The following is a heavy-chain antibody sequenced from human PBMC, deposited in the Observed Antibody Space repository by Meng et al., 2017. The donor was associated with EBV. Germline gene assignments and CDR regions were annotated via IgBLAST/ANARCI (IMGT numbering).Heavy chain of an antibody. Sequence: QEQLVQSGAEVKKPGASVKVSCKASGYTFTGYYMHWVRQAPGQGLEWMGRINPNSGGTNYAQKFQGRVTMTRDTSISTAYMELSRLRSDDTAVYYCAKGADLAAAGTFWFDPWGQGTLVTVSS. V-gene: IGHV1-2*06. CDR3: AKGADLAAAGTFWFDP. D-gene: IGHD6-13*01. CDR2: INPNSGGT. CDR1: GYTFTGYY. J-gene: IGHJ5*02.